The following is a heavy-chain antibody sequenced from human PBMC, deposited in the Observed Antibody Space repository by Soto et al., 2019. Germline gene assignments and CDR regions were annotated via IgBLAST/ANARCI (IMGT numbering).Heavy chain of an antibody. CDR1: GGSISSYY. Sequence: QVQLQESGPGLVKPSETLSLTCTVSGGSISSYYWNWIRQTPGKGLEWLGYAYYSGTTNYNPSLNSRVTISGDTSKSQFSLKLSSLTAADTAVYYCASRTGRNYYGMDVWGQGTTVTVSS. CDR2: AYYSGTT. J-gene: IGHJ6*02. V-gene: IGHV4-59*01. D-gene: IGHD7-27*01. CDR3: ASRTGRNYYGMDV.